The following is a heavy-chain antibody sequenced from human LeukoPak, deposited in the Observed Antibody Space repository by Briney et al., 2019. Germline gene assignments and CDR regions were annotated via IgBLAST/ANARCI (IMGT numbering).Heavy chain of an antibody. D-gene: IGHD5-18*01. CDR3: ARGGGEYSVSFDY. Sequence: GASVKVSCKVSGYTLTELSMHWVRQAPGQGLEWMGGIIPIFGTANYAQKFQGRVTITADESTSTAYMELSSLRSEDTAVYYCARGGGEYSVSFDYWGQGTLVTVSS. CDR1: GYTLTELS. CDR2: IIPIFGTA. V-gene: IGHV1-69*13. J-gene: IGHJ4*02.